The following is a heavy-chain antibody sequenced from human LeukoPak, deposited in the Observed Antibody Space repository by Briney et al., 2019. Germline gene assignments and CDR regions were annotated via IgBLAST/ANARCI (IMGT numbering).Heavy chain of an antibody. CDR3: ARHVWGSYRYFDY. J-gene: IGHJ4*02. V-gene: IGHV4-39*01. D-gene: IGHD3-16*02. Sequence: SETLSLTCTVSGGSISNSSYYWGWIRQPPGKGLEWIGSIYYSGSTYYNPSLKSRVTISADTSKNQFSLKLSSVTAADTAVYYCARHVWGSYRYFDYWGQGTLVTVSS. CDR2: IYYSGST. CDR1: GGSISNSSYY.